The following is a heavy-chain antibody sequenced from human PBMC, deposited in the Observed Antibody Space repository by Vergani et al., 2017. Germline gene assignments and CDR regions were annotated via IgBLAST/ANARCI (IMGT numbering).Heavy chain of an antibody. D-gene: IGHD4-11*01. CDR3: AREMSNEGFDY. CDR1: GFTFDDYT. Sequence: EVQLVESGGVVVQPGGSLRLSCAASGFTFDDYTMHWVRQAPGKGLEWVSSISSSSSYIYYADSVKGRFTISRDNAKNSLFLQMSSLKVEDTGVYYCAREMSNEGFDYWGQGTRVTVS. V-gene: IGHV3-21*01. CDR2: ISSSSSYI. J-gene: IGHJ4*02.